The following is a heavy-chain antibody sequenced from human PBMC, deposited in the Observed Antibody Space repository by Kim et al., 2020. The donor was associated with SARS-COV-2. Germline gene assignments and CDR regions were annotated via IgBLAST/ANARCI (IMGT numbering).Heavy chain of an antibody. Sequence: ASVKVSCKVSGYSLTELSIHWVRQAPGKGLEWMGGFDPEDAEIIYVQKFQGRVSMTEDTSTDTAYMELSSLRYDDTAVYYCATAVGELTLNDAFDLWGQGTMVTVSS. D-gene: IGHD3-10*01. CDR1: GYSLTELS. CDR3: ATAVGELTLNDAFDL. J-gene: IGHJ3*01. V-gene: IGHV1-24*01. CDR2: FDPEDAEI.